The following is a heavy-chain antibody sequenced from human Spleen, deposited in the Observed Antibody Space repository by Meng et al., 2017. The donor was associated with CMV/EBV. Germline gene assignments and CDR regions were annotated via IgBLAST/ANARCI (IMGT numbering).Heavy chain of an antibody. CDR3: ARDRYYYDSTGYYDH. V-gene: IGHV1-2*02. CDR2: INPNSGGT. CDR1: GYTFNGYY. Sequence: ASVKVSCKASGYTFNGYYMHWVRQARGQGLEWMGWINPNSGGTIYAQKFQGRVTMTRDTSISTAYMELNRLRSDDTAVYYCARDRYYYDSTGYYDHWGQGTLVTVSS. J-gene: IGHJ5*02. D-gene: IGHD3-22*01.